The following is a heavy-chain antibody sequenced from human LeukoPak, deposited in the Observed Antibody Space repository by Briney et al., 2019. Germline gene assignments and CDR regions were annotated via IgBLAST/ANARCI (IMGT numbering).Heavy chain of an antibody. CDR1: GFTFSSYA. J-gene: IGHJ4*02. CDR3: AKSRGYYYEKSGPADY. D-gene: IGHD3-22*01. Sequence: GSLRLSCAASGFTFSSYAMSWVRQAPGKGLEWVAVIWYDGSIKYYGDSVKGRFTISRDNSKNTLYLQMNSLSAEDTAVYYCAKSRGYYYEKSGPADYWGQGTLVTVSS. V-gene: IGHV3-33*06. CDR2: IWYDGSIK.